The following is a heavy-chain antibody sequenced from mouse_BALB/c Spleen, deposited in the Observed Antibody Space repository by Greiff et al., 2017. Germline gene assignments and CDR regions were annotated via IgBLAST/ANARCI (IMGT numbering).Heavy chain of an antibody. CDR1: GFSLTSYG. D-gene: IGHD1-1*01. Sequence: VKLQESGPGLVAPSQSLSITCTVSGFSLTSYGVHWVRQPPGKGLEWLGVIWAGGSTNYNSALMSRLSISKDNSKSQVFLKMNSLQTDDTAMYYCARVHYYGSTPYAMDYWGQGTSVTVSS. V-gene: IGHV2-9*02. CDR2: IWAGGST. J-gene: IGHJ4*01. CDR3: ARVHYYGSTPYAMDY.